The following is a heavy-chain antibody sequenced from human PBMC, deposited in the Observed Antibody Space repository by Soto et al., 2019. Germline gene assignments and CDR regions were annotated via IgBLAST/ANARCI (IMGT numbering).Heavy chain of an antibody. J-gene: IGHJ4*02. CDR1: GFTVSSNY. V-gene: IGHV3-53*01. CDR3: ARDSPVGVTRYFDY. Sequence: GGSLRLSCAVSGFTVSSNYMSWVRQAPGKGLEWVSVIYSGGTTFYANSVKGRFTISRDNSKNTLYLQIDSLRAEDTAVYYCARDSPVGVTRYFDYWGQGTLVTVSS. CDR2: IYSGGTT. D-gene: IGHD1-26*01.